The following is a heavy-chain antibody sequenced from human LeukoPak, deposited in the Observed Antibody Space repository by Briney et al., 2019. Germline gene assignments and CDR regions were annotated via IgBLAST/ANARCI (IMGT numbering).Heavy chain of an antibody. CDR2: INHGGST. CDR3: ARVAAAADY. CDR1: GGSFSGYY. Sequence: SETLSLTCAVYGGSFSGYYWRWIRQPPGKGREWIGEINHGGSTNYNSSLKTGVTISVDTSKNQFSLKLSSVTGADTAVYYCARVAAAADYWGQGTLVTVSS. D-gene: IGHD6-13*01. V-gene: IGHV4-34*01. J-gene: IGHJ4*02.